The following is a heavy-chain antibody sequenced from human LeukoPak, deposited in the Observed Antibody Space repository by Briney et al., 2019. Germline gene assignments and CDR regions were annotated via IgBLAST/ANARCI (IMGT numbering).Heavy chain of an antibody. CDR1: GFTFSSYA. CDR2: ISGSGGST. V-gene: IGHV3-23*01. J-gene: IGHJ4*02. Sequence: GGSLRLSCAASGFTFSSYAMSWVRQAPGKGLEWVSAISGSGGSTYYADSVKGRFTISRDNSKNTLYLQMNSLRAEDTAVYYCAKDWEVLLWFGEFSYFDYWGQGTLVTVSP. CDR3: AKDWEVLLWFGEFSYFDY. D-gene: IGHD3-10*01.